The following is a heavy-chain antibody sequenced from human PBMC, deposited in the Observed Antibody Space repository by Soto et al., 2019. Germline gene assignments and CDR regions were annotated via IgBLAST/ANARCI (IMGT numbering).Heavy chain of an antibody. CDR2: IHYTETT. CDR3: ARPHCSSSNCPNWFDP. V-gene: IGHV4-39*01. D-gene: IGHD2-2*01. Sequence: PSETLSLTCTVSGGSISGSSYYWGWIRQPPGKGLEWIGSIHYTETTYYNPSLKSRVTISVDTSKNQLFLKLSSVTAADTAVYYFARPHCSSSNCPNWFDPWGQGTLVTVSS. CDR1: GGSISGSSYY. J-gene: IGHJ5*02.